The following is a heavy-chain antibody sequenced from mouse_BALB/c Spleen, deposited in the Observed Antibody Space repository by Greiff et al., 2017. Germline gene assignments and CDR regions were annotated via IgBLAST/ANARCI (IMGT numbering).Heavy chain of an antibody. CDR2: IDPYYGGT. CDR3: ATGRYYGSSYVYYAMDY. V-gene: IGHV1S135*01. D-gene: IGHD1-1*01. CDR1: GYSFTGYN. J-gene: IGHJ4*01. Sequence: VQLQQSGPELEKPGASVKISCKASGYSFTGYNMNWVKQSNGKSLEWIGNIDPYYGGTSYNQKFKGKATLTVDKSSSTAYMELARLTSEDSAVYYCATGRYYGSSYVYYAMDYWGQGTSVTVSS.